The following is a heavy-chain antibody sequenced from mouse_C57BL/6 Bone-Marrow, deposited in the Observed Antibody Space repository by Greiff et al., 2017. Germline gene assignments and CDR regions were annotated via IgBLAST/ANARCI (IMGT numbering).Heavy chain of an antibody. V-gene: IGHV1-15*01. CDR3: TRGDCGSSGYAKDY. J-gene: IGHJ4*01. CDR2: IDPETGGT. D-gene: IGHD1-1*01. CDR1: GYTFTDYE. Sequence: VQLQQSGAELVRPGASVTLSCKASGYTFTDYEMHWVKQTPVHGLEWIGAIDPETGGTAYNQKFKGKAILTADKSSGTAYMELRSLTSEDSAVYYGTRGDCGSSGYAKDYWGQGTSVTVAS.